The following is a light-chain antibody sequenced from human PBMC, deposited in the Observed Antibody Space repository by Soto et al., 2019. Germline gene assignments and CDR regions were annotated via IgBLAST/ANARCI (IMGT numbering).Light chain of an antibody. Sequence: EIVLTQSPGTLSLSPGERATLSCRASQSVSSSYLAWYQQKPGQAPRLLIFVASSRATGIPDRFSGSGSGTEFTLTISRLGPEDCAVYYCQQYGSSPPWTFGKGTKVEIK. J-gene: IGKJ1*01. V-gene: IGKV3-20*01. CDR3: QQYGSSPPWT. CDR1: QSVSSSY. CDR2: VAS.